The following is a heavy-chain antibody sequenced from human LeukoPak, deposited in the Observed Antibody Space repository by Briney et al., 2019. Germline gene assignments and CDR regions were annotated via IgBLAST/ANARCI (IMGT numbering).Heavy chain of an antibody. Sequence: SETLSLTCTVSGVSISSYYWSWIRQPPGKGLEWIGYIYYSGSTNYNPSLKSRVTISVDTSKNQFSLKLSSVTAADTAVYYCAREGSSSSYWGQGTLVTVSS. CDR2: IYYSGST. CDR1: GVSISSYY. D-gene: IGHD6-6*01. J-gene: IGHJ4*02. CDR3: AREGSSSSY. V-gene: IGHV4-59*01.